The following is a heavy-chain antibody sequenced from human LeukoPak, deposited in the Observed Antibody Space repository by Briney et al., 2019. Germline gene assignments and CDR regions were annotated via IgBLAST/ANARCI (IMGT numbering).Heavy chain of an antibody. J-gene: IGHJ5*02. D-gene: IGHD4-17*01. CDR2: IIPIFGIA. V-gene: IGHV1-69*04. CDR3: ARARTTVTTSPDWFDP. Sequence: GASVKVSCKASGGTFSSYAISWVRQAPGQGLEWMGRIIPIFGIANCAQKFQGRVTITADKSTSTAYMELSSLRSEDTAVYYCARARTTVTTSPDWFDPWGQGTLVTVSS. CDR1: GGTFSSYA.